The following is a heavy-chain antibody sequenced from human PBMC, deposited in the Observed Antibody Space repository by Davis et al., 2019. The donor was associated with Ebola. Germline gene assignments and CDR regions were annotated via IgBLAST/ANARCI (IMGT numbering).Heavy chain of an antibody. J-gene: IGHJ5*02. CDR2: IKQDGSEK. V-gene: IGHV3-7*01. D-gene: IGHD6-19*01. Sequence: GESLKISCAASGFPFSSYGMHWVRQAPGKGLEWVANIKQDGSEKYYVDSVKGRFTISRDNAKNSLYLQMNSLRAEDTAVYYCARGQQWLVRTGWFDPWGQGTLVTVSS. CDR3: ARGQQWLVRTGWFDP. CDR1: GFPFSSYG.